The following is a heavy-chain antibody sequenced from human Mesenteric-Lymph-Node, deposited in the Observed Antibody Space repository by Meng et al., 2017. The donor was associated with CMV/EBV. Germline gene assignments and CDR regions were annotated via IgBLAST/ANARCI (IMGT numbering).Heavy chain of an antibody. V-gene: IGHV3-53*01. J-gene: IGHJ6*02. CDR3: AKDSKDEGRITVFGVIIPTGAYGMDV. CDR2: IYSGGST. D-gene: IGHD3-3*01. CDR1: GFTVSSNY. Sequence: GGSLRLSCAASGFTVSSNYMSWVRQAPGKGLEWVSVIYSGGSTYYADSVKGRFTISRDNSKNTLFLQMNSLRAEDTAVYYCAKDSKDEGRITVFGVIIPTGAYGMDVWRQGTTVTVSS.